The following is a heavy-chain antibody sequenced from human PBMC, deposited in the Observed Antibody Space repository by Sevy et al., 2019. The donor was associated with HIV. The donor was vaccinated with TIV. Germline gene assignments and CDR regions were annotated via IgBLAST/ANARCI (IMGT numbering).Heavy chain of an antibody. CDR2: ISYDGSNK. Sequence: GGSLRLSCAASGFTFSSYGMHWVRQAPGKGLEWVAVISYDGSNKYYADSVKGRFTISRDNSKNTLYLQMNSLRAEDTAVYYCAKPYGDYLNWYFDLWGRSTLVTVSS. J-gene: IGHJ2*01. CDR1: GFTFSSYG. V-gene: IGHV3-30*18. CDR3: AKPYGDYLNWYFDL. D-gene: IGHD4-17*01.